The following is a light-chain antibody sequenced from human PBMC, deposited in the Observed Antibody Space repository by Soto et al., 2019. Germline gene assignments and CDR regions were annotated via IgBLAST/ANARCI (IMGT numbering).Light chain of an antibody. CDR2: DAS. CDR3: QQFSSYPLT. Sequence: EFVVTQSPCALSLSPGERATLSCRASQTVRNNYLAWYQQKPGQAPRLLIYDASSRATGIPDRFSGGGSGTDFTLTISRLEPEDFAVYYCQQFSSYPLTFAGGTKVDIK. CDR1: QTVRNNY. J-gene: IGKJ4*01. V-gene: IGKV3-20*01.